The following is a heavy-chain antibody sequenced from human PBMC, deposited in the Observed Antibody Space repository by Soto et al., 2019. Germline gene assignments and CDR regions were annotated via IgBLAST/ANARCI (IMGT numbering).Heavy chain of an antibody. CDR2: IYYSGST. Sequence: QVQLQESGPGLVKPSQTLSLTCTVSGGSISSGGYYWSWIRQHPGKGLEWIGYIYYSGSTYYNPSLNSRVTISVDTSKNQFSLKLSSVTAADTAVYYCASMHDYGDLGGPYYYGMDVWGQGTTVTVSS. D-gene: IGHD4-17*01. CDR1: GGSISSGGYY. CDR3: ASMHDYGDLGGPYYYGMDV. J-gene: IGHJ6*02. V-gene: IGHV4-31*03.